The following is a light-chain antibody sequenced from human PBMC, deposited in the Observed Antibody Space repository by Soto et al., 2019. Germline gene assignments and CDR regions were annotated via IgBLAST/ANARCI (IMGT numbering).Light chain of an antibody. CDR3: RQYNGYGET. V-gene: IGKV1-5*01. CDR2: DAS. CDR1: QSISAW. Sequence: DIQMTQSPSTLSASVGDSVSINCRASQSISAWLAWYQQKPGKAPKLLIQDASSLESGVPSRFSGSGSGIEFTLTISSLRPDDFATYYCRQYNGYGETFGQGTKVDI. J-gene: IGKJ1*01.